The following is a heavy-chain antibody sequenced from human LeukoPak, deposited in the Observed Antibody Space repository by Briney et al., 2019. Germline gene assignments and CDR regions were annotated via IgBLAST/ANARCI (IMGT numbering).Heavy chain of an antibody. V-gene: IGHV4-61*08. CDR3: ARRVAVTARYYFDF. Sequence: SETLSLTCTVSGGSISSGGYYWTWIRQPPGKGLEWIGFVYYNGNTNYNPSLKSRVTISVDTSKNQFSLKVNSVTAADTAIYFCARRVAVTARYYFDFWGQGALVTVSS. CDR2: VYYNGNT. D-gene: IGHD6-19*01. J-gene: IGHJ4*02. CDR1: GGSISSGGYY.